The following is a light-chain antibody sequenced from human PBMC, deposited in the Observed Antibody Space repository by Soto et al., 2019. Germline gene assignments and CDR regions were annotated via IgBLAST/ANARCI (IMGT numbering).Light chain of an antibody. V-gene: IGLV2-14*01. J-gene: IGLJ2*01. Sequence: QSALTQPASVSGSPGQSITISCTGTSSDVGGYNYVSWYQQHQGKDPKLMIYDVSNRPSGVSNRFSGSKSGNTASLTISGLQAEDEADYYCSSYTSSSTRVFGGGTKLTVL. CDR1: SSDVGGYNY. CDR3: SSYTSSSTRV. CDR2: DVS.